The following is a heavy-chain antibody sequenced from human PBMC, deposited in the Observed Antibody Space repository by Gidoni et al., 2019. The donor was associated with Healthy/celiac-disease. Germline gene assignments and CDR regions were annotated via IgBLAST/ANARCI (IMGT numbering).Heavy chain of an antibody. CDR1: GFTFSNAW. J-gene: IGHJ2*01. D-gene: IGHD4-17*01. CDR2: IKSKTDGGTT. CDR3: TTEVTTTWYFDL. V-gene: IGHV3-15*01. Sequence: EVQLVESGGGLVQPGGSLRLSCVASGFTFSNAWMSWVRQAPGKGLEWVGRIKSKTDGGTTDYAAPVKDRFTISRDDSKNTLYLQMNSLKTEDTAVYYCTTEVTTTWYFDLWGRGTLVTVSS.